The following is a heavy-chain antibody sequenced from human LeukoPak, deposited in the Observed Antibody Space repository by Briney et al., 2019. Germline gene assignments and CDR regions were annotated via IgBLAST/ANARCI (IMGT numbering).Heavy chain of an antibody. J-gene: IGHJ5*02. CDR3: ARKGLLGSGKPWFDP. Sequence: ASVKVSCKASGYTFTSYDINWVRQASGQGIEWMGWMNPNSGNTASAQKFQGRVTMTTNTSISTAYMELTGLRSEDTAMYFCARKGLLGSGKPWFDPWGQGTLVTVSS. D-gene: IGHD2-15*01. V-gene: IGHV1-8*01. CDR2: MNPNSGNT. CDR1: GYTFTSYD.